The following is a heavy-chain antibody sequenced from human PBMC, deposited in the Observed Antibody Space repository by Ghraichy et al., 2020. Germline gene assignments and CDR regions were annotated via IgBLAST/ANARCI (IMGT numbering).Heavy chain of an antibody. CDR2: IYTSGST. V-gene: IGHV4-4*09. CDR3: ARHMRTGTTWYPNIYFDY. J-gene: IGHJ4*02. D-gene: IGHD1-7*01. CDR1: GGSISSYY. Sequence: SETLSLTCTVSGGSISSYYWSWIRQPPGKGLEWIGYIYTSGSTNYNPSLKSRVTISVDTSKNQFSLKLSSVTAADTAVYYCARHMRTGTTWYPNIYFDYWGQGTLVTVSS.